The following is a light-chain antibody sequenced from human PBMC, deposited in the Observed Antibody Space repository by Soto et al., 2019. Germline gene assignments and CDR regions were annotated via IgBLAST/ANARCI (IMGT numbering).Light chain of an antibody. V-gene: IGKV1-5*03. CDR3: QQVSGYPLN. CDR1: QSINKW. Sequence: QITHSPSTLSTSVGYSVPITCRASQSINKWMAWYQLKPGKAPQLLIYKASSLESGVPSRFSGSASGTEFTLTISSLQPEDFATYYCQQVSGYPLNFGGGTKVDI. CDR2: KAS. J-gene: IGKJ4*01.